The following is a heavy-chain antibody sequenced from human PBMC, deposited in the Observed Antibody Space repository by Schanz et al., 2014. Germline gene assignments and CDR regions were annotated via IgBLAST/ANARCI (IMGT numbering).Heavy chain of an antibody. CDR3: ARVVAAAPQGCNY. V-gene: IGHV3-66*02. J-gene: IGHJ4*02. D-gene: IGHD2-15*01. CDR2: IYSDGRT. CDR1: GFTVSSNY. Sequence: EVQLVESGGGLVQPGGSLRLSCVASGFTVSSNYMSWVRQAPGKGLEWVSVIYSDGRTYYGDSVKGRFTISRDNSKNTVYLLMNSLRVEDTAVYYCARVVAAAPQGCNYWGRGTLVTVSS.